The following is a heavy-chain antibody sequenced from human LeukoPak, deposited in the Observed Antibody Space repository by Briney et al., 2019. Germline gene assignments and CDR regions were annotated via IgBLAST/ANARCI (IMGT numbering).Heavy chain of an antibody. CDR3: ARSYYYDSSGYYDTFSSFDY. Sequence: PGRSLRLSCAASGFTFSSYGMHWVRQAPGKGLEWVAVISYDGSNKYYADSVKGRFTISRDNSKNTLYLQMNGLRAEDTAVYYCARSYYYDSSGYYDTFSSFDYWGQGTLVTVSS. D-gene: IGHD3-22*01. J-gene: IGHJ4*02. CDR2: ISYDGSNK. CDR1: GFTFSSYG. V-gene: IGHV3-30*03.